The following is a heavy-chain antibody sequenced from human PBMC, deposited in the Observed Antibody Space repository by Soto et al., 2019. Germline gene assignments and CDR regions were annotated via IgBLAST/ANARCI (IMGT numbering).Heavy chain of an antibody. CDR2: IYPLYSDT. CDR1: GYTFGNYW. Sequence: GESLKISCQGSGYTFGNYWISWVRQMPVKGLEFMGFIYPLYSDTKYNPSFQGQVIMSFYNSINISYLQWNSLQASATAVYYCATHHGCDYWGQGTSVTVSS. D-gene: IGHD6-19*01. V-gene: IGHV5-51*01. J-gene: IGHJ4*02. CDR3: ATHHGCDY.